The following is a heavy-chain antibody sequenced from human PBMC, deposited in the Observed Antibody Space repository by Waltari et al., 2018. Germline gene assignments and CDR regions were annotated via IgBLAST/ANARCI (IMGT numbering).Heavy chain of an antibody. V-gene: IGHV3-74*01. D-gene: IGHD6-13*01. CDR1: GFIFSSYW. CDR3: IRENIAAAGLES. J-gene: IGHJ4*02. CDR2: INYDGSST. Sequence: EVQLVESGGGLVQPGGSLRLSCVASGFIFSSYWMDWVRQAPGKGLVWVSRINYDGSSTTYADSVKGRFTISRDNAKNTLYLHTSSLRAEDTAVYYCIRENIAAAGLESWGQGTLVTVSS.